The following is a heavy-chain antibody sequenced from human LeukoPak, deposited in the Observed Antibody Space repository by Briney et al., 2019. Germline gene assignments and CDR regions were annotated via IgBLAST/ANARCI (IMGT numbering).Heavy chain of an antibody. CDR3: ARGPHFNDTSDSFDF. CDR2: INHSGST. V-gene: IGHV4-34*01. Sequence: PSETLSLTCAVYGGSFSGYSWSWIRQPPGKGLEWIGEINHSGSTNYNPSLKSRVTISVDTSKNQFSLKLNSVTAADTAVFYCARGPHFNDTSDSFDFWGQGTLVTVSS. CDR1: GGSFSGYS. J-gene: IGHJ4*02. D-gene: IGHD3-22*01.